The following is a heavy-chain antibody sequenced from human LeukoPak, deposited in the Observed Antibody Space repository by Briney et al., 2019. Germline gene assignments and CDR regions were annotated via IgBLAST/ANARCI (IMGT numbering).Heavy chain of an antibody. CDR2: IYSGGST. CDR3: ATDGARVRGDIEFDY. Sequence: PGGSLRLSCAASGFTVSSNYMSWVRQAPGKGLEWVSVIYSGGSTYYADSVKGRFTISRDNSKNTLYLQMNSLRAEDTAVYYCATDGARVRGDIEFDYWGQGTLVTVSS. CDR1: GFTVSSNY. J-gene: IGHJ4*02. D-gene: IGHD3-10*01. V-gene: IGHV3-66*01.